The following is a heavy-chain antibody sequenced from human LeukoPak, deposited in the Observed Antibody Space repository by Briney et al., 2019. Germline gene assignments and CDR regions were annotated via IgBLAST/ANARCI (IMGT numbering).Heavy chain of an antibody. D-gene: IGHD1-1*01. CDR2: INPNSGGT. V-gene: IGHV1-2*02. J-gene: IGHJ4*02. Sequence: ASVKVSCKASGYTFTGYYMHWVRQAPGQGLEWMGWINPNSGGTNYAQKFQGRVTMTRDTSISTAYMEPSRLRSDDTAVYYCAKGKSTTGTFFIYWGQGTLVTVSS. CDR3: AKGKSTTGTFFIY. CDR1: GYTFTGYY.